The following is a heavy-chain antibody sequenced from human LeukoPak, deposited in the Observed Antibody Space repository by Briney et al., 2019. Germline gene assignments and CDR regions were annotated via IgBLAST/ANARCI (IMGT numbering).Heavy chain of an antibody. V-gene: IGHV3-13*01. CDR2: IGTAGDT. CDR1: GVIFSNYD. J-gene: IGHJ5*02. D-gene: IGHD6-13*01. Sequence: PGGSLRLSCAASGVIFSNYDMHWVRQAAGKGLEWVSGIGTAGDTYYPGSVKGRFTISRENAKNSLYLHMNSLSAGDTAMYYCASRPAYSSSWYAIDTWGQGTLVTVSS. CDR3: ASRPAYSSSWYAIDT.